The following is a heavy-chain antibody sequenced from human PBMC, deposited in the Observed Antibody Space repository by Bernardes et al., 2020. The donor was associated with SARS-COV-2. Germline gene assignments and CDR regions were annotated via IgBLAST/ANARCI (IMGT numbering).Heavy chain of an antibody. J-gene: IGHJ4*02. D-gene: IGHD1-7*01. CDR2: MNSDGSRK. CDR3: ASSYDSGSMGY. V-gene: IGHV3-74*01. CDR1: GFPFIGYW. Sequence: GGSLRLSCAASGFPFIGYWMHWVRQVPGKGLVWVSRMNSDGSRKTYADSVKGRFTISRDNAKKILYLQMNSLRVEDTAVYFCASSYDSGSMGYWGQGTLITVSP.